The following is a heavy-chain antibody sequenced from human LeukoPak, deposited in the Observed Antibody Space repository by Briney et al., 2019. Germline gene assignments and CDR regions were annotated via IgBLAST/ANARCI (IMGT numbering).Heavy chain of an antibody. CDR1: GYSFTSYW. D-gene: IGHD5-24*01. J-gene: IGHJ4*02. Sequence: GESLKISCKGSGYSFTSYWIGWVRQMPGKGLEWMGIIYPGDSDTRYSPSFQGQVTISADKSISTAYLQWSSLKASDTAMYYCAGHMKRGVATSALGYWGQGTLVTVSS. CDR3: AGHMKRGVATSALGY. V-gene: IGHV5-51*01. CDR2: IYPGDSDT.